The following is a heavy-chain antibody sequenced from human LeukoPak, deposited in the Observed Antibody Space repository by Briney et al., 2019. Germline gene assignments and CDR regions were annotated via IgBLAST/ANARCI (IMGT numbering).Heavy chain of an antibody. CDR2: IYYSGST. CDR3: ARGLAVAGGVSDAFDI. Sequence: SETLSLTCTVSGGSISSYYWSWIRQPPGKGLEWIGYIYYSGSTNYNPSLKSRVTISVDTSKNQFSLKLSSVTAADTAVYYCARGLAVAGGVSDAFDIWGQGTMVTVSS. V-gene: IGHV4-59*01. J-gene: IGHJ3*02. CDR1: GGSISSYY. D-gene: IGHD6-19*01.